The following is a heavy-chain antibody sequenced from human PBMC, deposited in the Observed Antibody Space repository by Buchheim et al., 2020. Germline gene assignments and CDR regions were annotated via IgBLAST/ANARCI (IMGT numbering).Heavy chain of an antibody. CDR1: GFTFSSYA. Sequence: QVQLVESGGGVVQPGRSLRLSCAASGFTFSSYAMHWVRQAPGKGLEWVAVISYDGSNKYYADSVKGRFTISRDNYNNTLYLQMNSLRAEDTAVYYCASAPYYYDSSGYGDYWGQGTL. V-gene: IGHV3-30*04. D-gene: IGHD3-22*01. CDR3: ASAPYYYDSSGYGDY. J-gene: IGHJ4*02. CDR2: ISYDGSNK.